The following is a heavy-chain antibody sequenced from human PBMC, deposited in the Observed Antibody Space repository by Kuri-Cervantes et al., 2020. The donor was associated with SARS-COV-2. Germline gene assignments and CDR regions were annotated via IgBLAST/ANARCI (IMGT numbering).Heavy chain of an antibody. D-gene: IGHD3-10*01. CDR3: ARASVRGIIITYHSYGMDV. Sequence: ASVKVSCKASGYTFTDYYIHWVRQAPGQGLEWMGWINPNSGATDYAQKFQGWVTMTRDTSISTAYMELSRLRSDDTAVYYCARASVRGIIITYHSYGMDVWGQGTTVTVSS. CDR1: GYTFTDYY. CDR2: INPNSGAT. J-gene: IGHJ6*02. V-gene: IGHV1-2*04.